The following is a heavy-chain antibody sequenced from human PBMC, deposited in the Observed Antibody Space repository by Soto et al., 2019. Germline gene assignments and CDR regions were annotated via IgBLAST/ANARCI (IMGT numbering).Heavy chain of an antibody. D-gene: IGHD2-2*01. J-gene: IGHJ3*02. CDR2: ISGSGGST. CDR3: AKGRYCSSTSCFDAFDI. Sequence: GSLRLSCAASGFTFSSYAMSWVRQAPGKGLEWVSAISGSGGSTYYADSVKGRFTISRDNSKNTLYLQMNSLRAEDTAVYYCAKGRYCSSTSCFDAFDIWGQGTMVTVSS. V-gene: IGHV3-23*01. CDR1: GFTFSSYA.